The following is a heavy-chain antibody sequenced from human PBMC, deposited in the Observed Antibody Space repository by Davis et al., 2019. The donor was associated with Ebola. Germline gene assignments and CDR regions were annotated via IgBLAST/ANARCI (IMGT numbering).Heavy chain of an antibody. D-gene: IGHD3-9*01. J-gene: IGHJ4*02. CDR2: INRDGIST. V-gene: IGHV3-74*01. CDR1: CSTSSGSA. CDR3: GGAGGDILTGYYTL. Sequence: SLITSCAASCSTSSGSAIHWLRQPPGKGLVWVSRINRDGISTSYADSVKGSFTISRDNSKNTLYLQMGSLRAEDMAVYYCGGAGGDILTGYYTLWGQGTLVTVSS.